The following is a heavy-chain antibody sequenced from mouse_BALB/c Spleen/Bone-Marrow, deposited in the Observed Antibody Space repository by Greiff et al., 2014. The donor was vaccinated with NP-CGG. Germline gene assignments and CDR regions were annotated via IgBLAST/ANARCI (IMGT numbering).Heavy chain of an antibody. J-gene: IGHJ2*01. CDR1: GYTFTSYW. CDR2: IYPSDSYT. Sequence: QVQLQQSGAELVRPGASVKLSCKASGYTFTSYWINWVKQRPGQGLEWIGNIYPSDSYTNYNQKFKDKATLTVDKSSSTAYMQLSSPTSEDSAVYYCTRSGGSYFDCWGQGTTLTVSS. CDR3: TRSGGSYFDC. V-gene: IGHV1-69*02.